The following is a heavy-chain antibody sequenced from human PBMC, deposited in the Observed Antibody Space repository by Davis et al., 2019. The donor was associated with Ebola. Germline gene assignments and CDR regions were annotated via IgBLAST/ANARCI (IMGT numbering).Heavy chain of an antibody. CDR2: ISYDGSNK. Sequence: GGSLRLSCAASGFTFSSYAMHWVRQAPGKGLEWVAVISYDGSNKYYADSVKGRFTISRDNSKNTLYLQMNSLRAEDTAVYYCARTSERYSYGPYYYGMDVWGQGTTVTVSS. V-gene: IGHV3-30-3*01. CDR3: ARTSERYSYGPYYYGMDV. CDR1: GFTFSSYA. J-gene: IGHJ6*02. D-gene: IGHD5-18*01.